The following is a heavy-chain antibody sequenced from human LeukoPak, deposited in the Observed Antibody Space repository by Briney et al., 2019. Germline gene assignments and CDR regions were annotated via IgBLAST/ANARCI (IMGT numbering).Heavy chain of an antibody. CDR3: ARDPIKQQLDY. J-gene: IGHJ4*02. CDR2: ISSSSSYI. CDR1: GFTFSSYN. D-gene: IGHD6-13*01. Sequence: KAGGSLRLSCAASGFTFSSYNMNWVRQAPGKGLEWVSSISSSSSYIYYADSVKGRFTISRDNAKNSLYLQMNSLRAEDTAVYYCARDPIKQQLDYWGQGTLVTVSS. V-gene: IGHV3-21*01.